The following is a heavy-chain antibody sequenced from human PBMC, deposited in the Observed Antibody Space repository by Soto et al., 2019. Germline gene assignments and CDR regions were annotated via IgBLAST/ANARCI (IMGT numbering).Heavy chain of an antibody. J-gene: IGHJ4*02. CDR1: GYTLTELS. CDR2: FDPEDGET. D-gene: IGHD3-3*01. CDR3: ATTIFGVAIVSHFEY. V-gene: IGHV1-24*01. Sequence: ASVKVSCKVSGYTLTELSMHWVRQAPGKGLEWMGGFDPEDGETIYAQKFQGRVTMTEDTSTDTAYMELSSLRSEDTAVYYCATTIFGVAIVSHFEYWGEGTLVTVSS.